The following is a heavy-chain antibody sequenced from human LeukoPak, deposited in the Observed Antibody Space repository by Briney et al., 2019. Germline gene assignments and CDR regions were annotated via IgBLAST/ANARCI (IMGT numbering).Heavy chain of an antibody. Sequence: SETLSLTCGVSGGSVTSTNWWTWVRPPPGKGLEWIGEVHLDGRTNYNPSLKSRLTMSVDLSENHISLNLTSVTAADTAVYYCAREGGFYRPLDYSGQGTLVTVSS. V-gene: IGHV4-4*02. J-gene: IGHJ4*02. CDR3: AREGGFYRPLDY. D-gene: IGHD3-3*01. CDR2: VHLDGRT. CDR1: GGSVTSTNW.